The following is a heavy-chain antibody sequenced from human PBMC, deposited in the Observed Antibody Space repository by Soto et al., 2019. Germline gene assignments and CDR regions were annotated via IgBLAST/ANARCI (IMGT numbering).Heavy chain of an antibody. CDR2: IWYDGSNK. Sequence: GGSLRLSCAASGFTFSSYGMHWVRQAPGKGQERVAVIWYDGSNKYYADYVKGRFTISRDNSNNTLYLQMNSLRAEDTAVYYYARGGYDILTGPDYWGQGTLVTVSS. V-gene: IGHV3-33*01. D-gene: IGHD3-9*01. J-gene: IGHJ4*02. CDR1: GFTFSSYG. CDR3: ARGGYDILTGPDY.